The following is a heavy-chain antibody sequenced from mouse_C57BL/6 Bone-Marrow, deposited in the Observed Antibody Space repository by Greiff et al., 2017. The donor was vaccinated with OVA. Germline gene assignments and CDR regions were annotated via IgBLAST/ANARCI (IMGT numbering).Heavy chain of an antibody. CDR2: IRLKSDNYAT. V-gene: IGHV6-3*01. D-gene: IGHD3-2*02. CDR1: GFTFSNYW. Sequence: VKLVESGGGLVQPGGSMKLSCVASGFTFSNYWMNWVRQSPEKGLEWVAQIRLKSDNYATHYAESVKGRFTISRDDSKSSVYLQMNNLRAEDTGIYYCTRQLRLFAYWGQGTLVTVSA. CDR3: TRQLRLFAY. J-gene: IGHJ3*01.